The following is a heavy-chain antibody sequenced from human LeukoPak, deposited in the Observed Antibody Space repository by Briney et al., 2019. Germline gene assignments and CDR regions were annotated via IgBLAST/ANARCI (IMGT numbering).Heavy chain of an antibody. Sequence: ASVKVSCKASGYTFPIYDITWVRQAPGQGLEWMGWISAYNGNTNYAQKLQGRVTMTTGTSTSTAYMELRSLRSDDTAVYYCARNVGGTRGAPFDYWGQGTLVTVSS. V-gene: IGHV1-18*04. CDR1: GYTFPIYD. CDR3: ARNVGGTRGAPFDY. J-gene: IGHJ4*02. D-gene: IGHD1-26*01. CDR2: ISAYNGNT.